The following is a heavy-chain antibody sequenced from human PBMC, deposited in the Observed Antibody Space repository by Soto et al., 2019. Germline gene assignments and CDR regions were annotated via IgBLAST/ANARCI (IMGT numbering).Heavy chain of an antibody. J-gene: IGHJ4*02. D-gene: IGHD5-12*01. CDR2: ISGSGGST. CDR1: VFTFSSYA. V-gene: IGHV3-23*01. Sequence: GGSLRLSCAASVFTFSSYAMSWVRQARGKGLEWVSAISGSGGSTYYADSVKGRFTISRDNSKNTLYLQMNSLRAEDTAVYYCAKFRGSGYDSYFDYWGQGTLVTASS. CDR3: AKFRGSGYDSYFDY.